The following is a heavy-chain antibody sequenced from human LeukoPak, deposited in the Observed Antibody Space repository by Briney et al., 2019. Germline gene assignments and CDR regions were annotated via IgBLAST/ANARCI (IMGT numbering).Heavy chain of an antibody. CDR3: ARGSSNIAARNNWFDP. J-gene: IGHJ5*02. V-gene: IGHV3-21*01. D-gene: IGHD6-6*01. CDR2: ISTSSVYI. CDR1: GFTFSSYS. Sequence: GGSLRLSCAASGFTFSSYSMNWVRQAPGKGLEWVSSISTSSVYIYYADSVKGRFTISRDNAKNSLYLQMNSLRAEDTAVYYCARGSSNIAARNNWFDPGGQGTLVTVSS.